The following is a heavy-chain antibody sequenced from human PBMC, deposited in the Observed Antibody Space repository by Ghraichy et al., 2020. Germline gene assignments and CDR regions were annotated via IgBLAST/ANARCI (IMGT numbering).Heavy chain of an antibody. CDR2: IYTSGST. V-gene: IGHV4-61*02. J-gene: IGHJ2*01. CDR3: ARLDDYGDYDDWYFDL. D-gene: IGHD4-17*01. CDR1: GGSISSGSYY. Sequence: SETLSLTCTVSGGSISSGSYYWSWVRQPAGKGLEWIGRIYTSGSTNYNPSLKSRVTISVDTSKNQFSLKLSSVTAADTAVYYCARLDDYGDYDDWYFDLWGRGTLVTVSS.